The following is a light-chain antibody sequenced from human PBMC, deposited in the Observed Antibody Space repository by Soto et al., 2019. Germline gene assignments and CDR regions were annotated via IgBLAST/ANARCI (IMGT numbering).Light chain of an antibody. CDR1: SSDVGGYNY. J-gene: IGLJ1*01. Sequence: QSVLTQPASVSGSPGQSITISCTGTSSDVGGYNYVSWYQQHPGKAPKLMIYEVSNRPSGVSNRFYGSKSGNTASLTISGLQAEDEADYYCSSYTSSIYVFGTGTKVTVL. CDR2: EVS. V-gene: IGLV2-14*01. CDR3: SSYTSSIYV.